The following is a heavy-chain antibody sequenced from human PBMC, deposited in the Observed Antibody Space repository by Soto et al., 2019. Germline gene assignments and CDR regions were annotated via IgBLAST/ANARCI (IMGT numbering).Heavy chain of an antibody. CDR1: GGSISSYY. Sequence: SETLSLTCTVSGGSISSYYWSWIRQPPGKGLEWIGYIYYSGSTNYNPSLKSRVTISVDTSKNQFSLKLSSVAAADTAVYYCARDKSGYGYFDYWGQGTLVTVSP. V-gene: IGHV4-59*01. CDR2: IYYSGST. D-gene: IGHD1-1*01. J-gene: IGHJ4*02. CDR3: ARDKSGYGYFDY.